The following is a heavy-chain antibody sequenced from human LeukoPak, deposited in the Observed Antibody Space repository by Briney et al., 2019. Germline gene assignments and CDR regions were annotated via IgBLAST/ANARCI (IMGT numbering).Heavy chain of an antibody. CDR3: ARFTPRLSREKFDY. J-gene: IGHJ4*02. D-gene: IGHD3-3*02. V-gene: IGHV1-18*01. CDR2: ISPYIGNT. Sequence: ASVKVSCKASGYTFTKYDIHWVRQAPGHRLEWMGWISPYIGNTYYSQKLQGRVTMTTDTSTATAYMELRSLRSDDTGVYYCARFTPRLSREKFDYWGQGTLVTVSS. CDR1: GYTFTKYD.